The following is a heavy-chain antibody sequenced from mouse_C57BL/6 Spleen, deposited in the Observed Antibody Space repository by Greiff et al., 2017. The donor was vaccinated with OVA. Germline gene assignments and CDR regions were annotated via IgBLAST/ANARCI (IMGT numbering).Heavy chain of an antibody. Sequence: EVKLVESGGGLVKPGGSLKLSCAASGFTFSDYGMHWVRQAPEKGLEWVAYISSGSSTIYYADTVKGRFTISRDTAKNTLFLQMTSLRSEDTAMDYCARPGYYGSSWFAYWGQGTLVTVSS. D-gene: IGHD1-1*01. V-gene: IGHV5-17*01. CDR3: ARPGYYGSSWFAY. CDR2: ISSGSSTI. CDR1: GFTFSDYG. J-gene: IGHJ3*01.